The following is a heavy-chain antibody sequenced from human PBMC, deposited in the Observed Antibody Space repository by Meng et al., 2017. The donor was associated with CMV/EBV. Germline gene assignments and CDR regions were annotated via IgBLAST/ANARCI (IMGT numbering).Heavy chain of an antibody. J-gene: IGHJ3*02. CDR1: GFTFSSYW. Sequence: GESLKISCAASGFTFSSYWMHWVRQVPGKGLVWVSHTNSDGSSTSYADSVKGRFTISRDNAKNTLYLQMNSLRAEDTAVYYCARDQGGALDIWGQGTMVTVSS. D-gene: IGHD3-16*01. CDR3: ARDQGGALDI. V-gene: IGHV3-74*01. CDR2: TNSDGSST.